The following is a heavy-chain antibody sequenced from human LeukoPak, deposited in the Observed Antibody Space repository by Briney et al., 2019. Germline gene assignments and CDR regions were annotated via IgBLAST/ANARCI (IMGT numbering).Heavy chain of an antibody. V-gene: IGHV1-24*01. J-gene: IGHJ2*01. CDR1: GYTLTELS. CDR2: FDPEDGET. Sequence: ASVTVSCKVSGYTLTELSMHWVRQAPGKGLEWMGGFDPEDGETIYAQKFQGRVTMTEDTSTDTAYMELSSLRSEDTAVYYCAKADYYDSSGYSRSKNYWYFDLWGRGTLVTVSS. D-gene: IGHD3-22*01. CDR3: AKADYYDSSGYSRSKNYWYFDL.